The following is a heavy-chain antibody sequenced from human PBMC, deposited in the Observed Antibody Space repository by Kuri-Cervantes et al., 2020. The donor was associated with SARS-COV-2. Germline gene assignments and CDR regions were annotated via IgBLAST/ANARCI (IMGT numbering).Heavy chain of an antibody. J-gene: IGHJ5*02. V-gene: IGHV1-69*06. CDR2: IIPIFGTA. CDR1: GATFSTYG. CDR3: ARRIAAAGTYWFDP. Sequence: SVKVSCKASGATFSTYGFSWVRQAPGQGLEWMGGIIPIFGTANYAQKFQGRVTITADKSTSTAYMELSSLRSEDTAVYYCARRIAAAGTYWFDPWGQGTLVTVSS. D-gene: IGHD6-13*01.